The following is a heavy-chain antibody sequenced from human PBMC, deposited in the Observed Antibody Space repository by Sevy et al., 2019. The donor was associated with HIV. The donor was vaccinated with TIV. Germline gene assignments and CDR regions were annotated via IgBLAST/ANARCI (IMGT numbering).Heavy chain of an antibody. CDR3: ARERGGGKIYYYYYYGMDV. V-gene: IGHV3-33*01. D-gene: IGHD2-15*01. Sequence: GSLRLSCAASGFTFSSYGMHWVRQDPGKGLEWVAVIWYDGSNKYYADSVKGRFTISRDNSKNTLYLQMNSLRAEDTAVYYCARERGGGKIYYYYYYGMDVWGQGTTVTVSS. J-gene: IGHJ6*02. CDR2: IWYDGSNK. CDR1: GFTFSSYG.